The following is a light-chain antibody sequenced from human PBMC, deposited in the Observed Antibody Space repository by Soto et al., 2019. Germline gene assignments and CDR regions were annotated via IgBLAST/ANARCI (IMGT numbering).Light chain of an antibody. J-gene: IGKJ4*01. CDR2: AAS. CDR3: QQTYRTPLT. V-gene: IGKV1-39*01. CDR1: QSISNY. Sequence: DIQMTQSPSSLSASVGDRVTITCRASQSISNYLNWYLQKPGKAPKLLIYAASSLQSGVPSRFSGSGSGTDFTLTISNLQPEDFATYYCQQTYRTPLTFGGGTKVQIK.